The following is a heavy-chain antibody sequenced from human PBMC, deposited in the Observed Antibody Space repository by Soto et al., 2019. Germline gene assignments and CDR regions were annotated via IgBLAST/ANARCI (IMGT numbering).Heavy chain of an antibody. CDR2: ISGSGGST. D-gene: IGHD3-3*01. CDR1: GFTFSSYA. CDR3: AKHLHYDFWSGYYGYFDY. J-gene: IGHJ4*02. V-gene: IGHV3-23*01. Sequence: GSLRLSCAASGFTFSSYAMIWVRQAPGKGLEWVSAISGSGGSTYYADSVKGRFTISRDNSKNTLYLQMNSLRAEDTAVYYCAKHLHYDFWSGYYGYFDYWGQGTLATVSS.